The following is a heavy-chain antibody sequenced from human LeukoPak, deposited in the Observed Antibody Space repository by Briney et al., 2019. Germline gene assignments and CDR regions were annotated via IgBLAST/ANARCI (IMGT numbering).Heavy chain of an antibody. CDR1: GFTFSSYS. D-gene: IGHD3-10*01. V-gene: IGHV3-21*04. J-gene: IGHJ6*03. CDR2: ISSSSSYI. CDR3: ARDPFRRGYMDV. Sequence: GGSLRLSCAASGFTFSSYSMNWVRQAPGKGLEWVSSISSSSSYIYYADSVKGRFTISRDNAKSSLYLQMNSLRAEDTALYYCARDPFRRGYMDVWGKGTTVTVSS.